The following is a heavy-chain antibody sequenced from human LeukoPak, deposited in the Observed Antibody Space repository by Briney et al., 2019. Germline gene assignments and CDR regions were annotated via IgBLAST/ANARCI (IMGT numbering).Heavy chain of an antibody. D-gene: IGHD6-13*01. CDR3: ARDGSSWSNWLDP. Sequence: GGSLRLSCAASGFTFSSYWMHWVRQAPGKGLVWVSRIKSDGSITSHADPVKGRFTISRDNAKNTLYLQMNSLRAEDTGVYYCARDGSSWSNWLDPWGQGTLVTVSS. V-gene: IGHV3-74*01. CDR1: GFTFSSYW. CDR2: IKSDGSIT. J-gene: IGHJ5*02.